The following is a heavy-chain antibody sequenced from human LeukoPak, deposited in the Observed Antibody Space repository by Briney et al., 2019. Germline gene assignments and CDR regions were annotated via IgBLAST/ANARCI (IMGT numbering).Heavy chain of an antibody. CDR2: ISAYNGYT. J-gene: IGHJ1*01. CDR3: ARDKAVTTELTQYFQH. V-gene: IGHV1-18*01. CDR1: GYTFTNYG. Sequence: ASVNVSCKASGYTFTNYGVSWVRQAPGQGLEWMGWISAYNGYTNYAQKFQFRVTMTTDTSTSTAYMELRSLTSDDTAVYYCARDKAVTTELTQYFQHWGQGTLVTVSS. D-gene: IGHD4-11*01.